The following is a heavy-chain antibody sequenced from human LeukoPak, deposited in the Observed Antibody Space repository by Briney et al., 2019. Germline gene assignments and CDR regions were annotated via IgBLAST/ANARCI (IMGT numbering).Heavy chain of an antibody. J-gene: IGHJ3*02. CDR3: ASHDFWSGYLGGAFDI. CDR1: GGSFSGYY. CDR2: INHSGST. Sequence: SETLSLTCAVYGGSFSGYYWSWIRQPPGKGLEWIGEINHSGSTNYNPSLKSRVTISVDTSKNQFPLKLSSVTAADTAVYYCASHDFWSGYLGGAFDIWGQGTMVTVSS. D-gene: IGHD3-3*01. V-gene: IGHV4-34*01.